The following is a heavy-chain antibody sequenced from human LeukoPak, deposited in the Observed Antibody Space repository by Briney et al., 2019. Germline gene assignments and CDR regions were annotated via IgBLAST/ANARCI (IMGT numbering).Heavy chain of an antibody. CDR3: AKDTSFLPGGCSDY. Sequence: GGSLRLSCAASGFTFSSYGMHWVRQAPGKGLEWVAFIRPDASKEYHADSVKGRFIISRDNAKNSLYLQMNSLRAEDTALYYCAKDTSFLPGGCSDYWGQGTLVTVSS. D-gene: IGHD6-19*01. V-gene: IGHV3-30*02. J-gene: IGHJ4*02. CDR2: IRPDASKE. CDR1: GFTFSSYG.